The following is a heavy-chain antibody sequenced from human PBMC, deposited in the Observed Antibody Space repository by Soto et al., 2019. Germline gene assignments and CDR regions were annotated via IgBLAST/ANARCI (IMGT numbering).Heavy chain of an antibody. V-gene: IGHV1-18*01. J-gene: IGHJ4*02. CDR1: GYTFTSDG. Sequence: QVQLVQSGAEVKKPGASVKVSCKASGYTFTSDGISWVRKAPGQGLEWMGWISAYNGNTNYAQKLQGRGTITTDTSTITAYMGVRCLRSDDTGVYYCPRQPVSSTAFFDSWGQGSLVSVST. D-gene: IGHD2-2*01. CDR2: ISAYNGNT. CDR3: PRQPVSSTAFFDS.